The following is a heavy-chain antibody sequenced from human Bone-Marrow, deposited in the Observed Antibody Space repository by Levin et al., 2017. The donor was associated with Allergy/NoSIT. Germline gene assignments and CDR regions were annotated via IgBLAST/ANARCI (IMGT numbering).Heavy chain of an antibody. V-gene: IGHV4-30-2*01. CDR1: GGSISSGAYS. CDR3: ARGDGSGSYTWFDP. CDR2: IYHSENT. Sequence: SQTLSLTCAVSGGSISSGAYSWSWIRQPPGKGLEWIGYIYHSENTYYNPSLKSRVTISVDRSKNQISLKLSSVTAADTAVYYCARGDGSGSYTWFDPWGQGTLITVSS. J-gene: IGHJ5*02. D-gene: IGHD3-10*01.